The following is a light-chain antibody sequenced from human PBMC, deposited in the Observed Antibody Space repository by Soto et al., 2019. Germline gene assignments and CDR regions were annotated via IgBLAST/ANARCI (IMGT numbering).Light chain of an antibody. Sequence: QSVLTQPASVSGSPGQSITISCTGTTSHVGDFNYVSWYQQYPGKVPKLLIFEVNNRPSGVSNRFSGSKSGNTASLTISGLQAEDEAHYYCSSYASSSNVLFGGGTKVTVL. V-gene: IGLV2-14*01. CDR2: EVN. CDR3: SSYASSSNVL. J-gene: IGLJ2*01. CDR1: TSHVGDFNY.